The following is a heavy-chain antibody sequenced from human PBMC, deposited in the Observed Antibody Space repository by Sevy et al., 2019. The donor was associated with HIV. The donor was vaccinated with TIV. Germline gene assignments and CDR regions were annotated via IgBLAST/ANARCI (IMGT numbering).Heavy chain of an antibody. V-gene: IGHV3-30*04. D-gene: IGHD2-21*01. CDR2: ISYDGSNK. J-gene: IGHJ6*02. CDR3: ARDAVSACLEECGQYYYYGMDV. CDR1: GFTFSSYA. Sequence: GGSLRLSCAASGFTFSSYAMHWVRQAPGKGLEWVAVISYDGSNKYYADSVKGRFTISRDTSKNTLYLQMNSLKAEDTAGYYCARDAVSACLEECGQYYYYGMDVWGQGTTVTVSS.